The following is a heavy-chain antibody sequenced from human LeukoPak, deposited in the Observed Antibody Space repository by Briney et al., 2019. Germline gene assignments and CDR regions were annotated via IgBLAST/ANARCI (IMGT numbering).Heavy chain of an antibody. CDR3: ARDSPIANMIVVVGDAFDI. V-gene: IGHV1-18*01. J-gene: IGHJ3*02. CDR2: ISTYNGNT. D-gene: IGHD3-22*01. CDR1: GYTFTSHG. Sequence: GASVKVSCKASGYTFTSHGISWVRQAPGQGLEWTGWISTYNGNTNYAQKLQGRVTMTTDTSTSTAYMELRSLRSDDTAVYYCARDSPIANMIVVVGDAFDIWGQGTMVTVSS.